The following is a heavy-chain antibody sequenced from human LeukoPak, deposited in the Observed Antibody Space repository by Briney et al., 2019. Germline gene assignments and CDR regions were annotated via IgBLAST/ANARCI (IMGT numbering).Heavy chain of an antibody. J-gene: IGHJ3*02. CDR1: GGTFSSYA. CDR3: ATGGGYADAFDI. CDR2: IIPIFATA. Sequence: ASVKVSCKASGGTFSSYAISWVRQAPGQGLEWMGGIIPIFATAKNAQKFQGRVSFTADESTSTAYMELSSLRSDDTAVYYCATGGGYADAFDILGQGTMVTVSS. V-gene: IGHV1-69*13. D-gene: IGHD5-12*01.